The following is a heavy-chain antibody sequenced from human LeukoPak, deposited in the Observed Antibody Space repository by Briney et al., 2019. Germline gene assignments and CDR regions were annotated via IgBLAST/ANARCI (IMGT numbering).Heavy chain of an antibody. CDR3: ARDGLAAAGLYYYYGMDV. V-gene: IGHV3-30*04. Sequence: GGSLRLSCAASGFTFSSYAMHWVRQAPGKGLEWVAVISYDGSNKYYADSVKGRFTISRDNSKNTLYLQMNSLRAEDTAVYYCARDGLAAAGLYYYYGMDVWGQGTTVTVSS. CDR1: GFTFSSYA. CDR2: ISYDGSNK. D-gene: IGHD6-13*01. J-gene: IGHJ6*02.